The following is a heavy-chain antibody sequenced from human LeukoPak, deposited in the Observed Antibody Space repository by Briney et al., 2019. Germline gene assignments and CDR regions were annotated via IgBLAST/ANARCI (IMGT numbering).Heavy chain of an antibody. J-gene: IGHJ4*01. Sequence: PSETLSLTCTVSGGSISSSSYYWGWIRQPPGKGLESIGSIYYSGSPYYNPSVKSRDTLSVNTSNNQFALRLSYVTAADTAIYSCARQGNPVGYWGQGTLVTVSS. CDR2: IYYSGSP. CDR1: GGSISSSSYY. CDR3: ARQGNPVGY. D-gene: IGHD1-14*01. V-gene: IGHV4-39*01.